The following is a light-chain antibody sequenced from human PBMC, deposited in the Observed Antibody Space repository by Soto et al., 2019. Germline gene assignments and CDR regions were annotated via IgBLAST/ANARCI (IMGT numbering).Light chain of an antibody. J-gene: IGKJ1*01. CDR1: QDIDKY. CDR3: QQSYTIPGT. Sequence: DIQMTQSPSSLSASLGDIVTLTCRASQDIDKYLNWYQQKPGQAPKFLIQSASTLQSGVPSRFSGSGFGTEFTLIIAGLQPEDFATYHCQQSYTIPGTFGQGTKVDIK. V-gene: IGKV1-39*01. CDR2: SAS.